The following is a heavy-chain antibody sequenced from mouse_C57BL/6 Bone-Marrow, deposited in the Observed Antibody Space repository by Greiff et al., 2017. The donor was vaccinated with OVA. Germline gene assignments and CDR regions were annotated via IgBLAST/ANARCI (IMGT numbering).Heavy chain of an antibody. CDR2: IDPENGDT. J-gene: IGHJ2*01. CDR3: TTHYYGSSYCYFDY. CDR1: GFNIKDDY. D-gene: IGHD1-1*01. Sequence: DVKLQESGAELVRPGASVKLSCTASGFNIKDDYMHWVKQRPEQGLEWIGWIDPENGDTEYASKFQGKATITADTSSNTAYRQLSSLTSEDTAVYYCTTHYYGSSYCYFDYWGQGTTLTVSS. V-gene: IGHV14-4*01.